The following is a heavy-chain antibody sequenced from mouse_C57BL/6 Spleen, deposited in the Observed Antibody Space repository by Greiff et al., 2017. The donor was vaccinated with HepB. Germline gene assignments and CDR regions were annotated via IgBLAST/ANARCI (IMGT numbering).Heavy chain of an antibody. CDR3: ARSDRFAY. J-gene: IGHJ3*01. CDR1: GSSFTGYY. CDR2: INPSTGGT. Sequence: VQLQQSGPELVKPGASVKISCKASGSSFTGYYMNWVKQSPEKSLEWIGEINPSTGGTTYNQKFKAKATLTVDKSSSTAYMQLRSLTSEDSAVYYCARSDRFAYWGQGTLVTVSA. V-gene: IGHV1-42*01.